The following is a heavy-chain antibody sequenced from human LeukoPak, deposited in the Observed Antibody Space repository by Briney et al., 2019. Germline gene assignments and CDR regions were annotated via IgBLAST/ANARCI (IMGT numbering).Heavy chain of an antibody. Sequence: GGSLRLACAASGFTVGSNYISWVRQAPGKGLEWVSVIYSGGSTYYVDSVKGRFTISRDNSKNTLYLQMNSLRAEDTAVYYCARSVHTAMVFDYWGQGTLVTVSS. CDR3: ARSVHTAMVFDY. D-gene: IGHD5-18*01. J-gene: IGHJ4*02. CDR1: GFTVGSNY. V-gene: IGHV3-53*01. CDR2: IYSGGST.